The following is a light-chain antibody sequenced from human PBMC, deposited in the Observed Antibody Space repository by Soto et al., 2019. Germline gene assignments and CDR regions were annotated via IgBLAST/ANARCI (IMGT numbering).Light chain of an antibody. J-gene: IGKJ5*01. CDR3: QQYSDWPPIT. CDR2: DAS. V-gene: IGKV3-15*01. CDR1: QSVGTD. Sequence: EIVFTQSPATLSVSPGERVTLSCRASQSVGTDLAWYQQKPGQAPRLLIYDASTGATGTPARFSGSGSGTEFALTISSLQSEDFAIYYCQQYSDWPPITFGQGTRLEIK.